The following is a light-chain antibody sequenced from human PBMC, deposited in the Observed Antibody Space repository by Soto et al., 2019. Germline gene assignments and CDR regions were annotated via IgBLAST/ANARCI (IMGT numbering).Light chain of an antibody. V-gene: IGKV3-15*01. J-gene: IGKJ3*01. CDR3: QQYSNWPPFT. CDR2: GAS. Sequence: EIVMTQSPVTLSVSSGGRATLSCRASQSIRSDLVWYQQKPGQAPRLLIYGASTRATGIPARFSGSGSGTEFTLTISSLQSEDFAVYYCQQYSNWPPFTFGPGTKVDI. CDR1: QSIRSD.